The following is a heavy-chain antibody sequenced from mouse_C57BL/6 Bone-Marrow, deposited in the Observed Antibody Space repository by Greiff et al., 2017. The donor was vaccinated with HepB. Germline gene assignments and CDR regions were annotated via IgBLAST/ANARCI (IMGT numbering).Heavy chain of an antibody. CDR1: GFTFSDYY. D-gene: IGHD1-1*01. CDR3: ARPRSSYGAMDY. V-gene: IGHV5-12*01. Sequence: EVQRVESGGGLVQPGGSLKLSCAASGFTFSDYYMYWVRQTPEKRLEWVAYISNGGGSTYYPDTVKGRFTISRDNAKNTLYLQMSRLKSEDTAMYYCARPRSSYGAMDYWGQGTSVTVSS. J-gene: IGHJ4*01. CDR2: ISNGGGST.